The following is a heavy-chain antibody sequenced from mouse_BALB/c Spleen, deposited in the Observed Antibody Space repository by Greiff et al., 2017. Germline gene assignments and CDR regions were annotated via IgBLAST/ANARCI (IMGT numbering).Heavy chain of an antibody. V-gene: IGHV1-15*01. CDR2: IDPETGGT. CDR3: TRRTYYYAMDY. CDR1: GYTFTDYE. J-gene: IGHJ4*01. Sequence: QVHVKQSGAELVRPGASVTLSCKASGYTFTDYEMHWVKQTPVHGLEWIGAIDPETGGTAYNQKFKGKATLTADKSSSTAYMELRSLTSEDSAVYYCTRRTYYYAMDYWGQGTSVTVSS.